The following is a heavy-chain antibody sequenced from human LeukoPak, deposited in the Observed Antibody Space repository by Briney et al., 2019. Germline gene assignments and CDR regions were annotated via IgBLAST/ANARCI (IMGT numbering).Heavy chain of an antibody. Sequence: GRSLRLSCAASGFTFSSYVMHWVRQAPGKGLEWVAVISYDGSNTNYGYSVKGQFTISRDNLKNTLYLQMNSLRPEDTAVYYCARGPSITTVSYFQYWGQGILVTVSS. J-gene: IGHJ4*02. CDR2: ISYDGSNT. D-gene: IGHD1-14*01. V-gene: IGHV3-30*01. CDR3: ARGPSITTVSYFQY. CDR1: GFTFSSYV.